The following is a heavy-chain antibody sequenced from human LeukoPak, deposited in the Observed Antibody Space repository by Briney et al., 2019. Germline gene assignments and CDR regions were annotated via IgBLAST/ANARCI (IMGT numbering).Heavy chain of an antibody. CDR1: GYTSRTYG. D-gene: IGHD1-1*01. J-gene: IGHJ5*02. V-gene: IGHV1-18*01. CDR2: ISFHNGNT. Sequence: ASVKVSCKSSGYTSRTYGISWMRQAPGQGLEWMGWISFHNGNTNYAQKFHGRLTMTTDTSTSTAYMELRSLRSGDTGVYYCARDVPGSIGTTARFDPWGQGTLVTVSS. CDR3: ARDVPGSIGTTARFDP.